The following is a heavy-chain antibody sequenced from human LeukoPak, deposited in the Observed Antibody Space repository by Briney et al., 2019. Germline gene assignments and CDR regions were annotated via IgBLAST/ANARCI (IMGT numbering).Heavy chain of an antibody. J-gene: IGHJ3*02. CDR2: INHSGST. V-gene: IGHV4-34*01. D-gene: IGHD6-19*01. CDR3: ARRRAYSSGWYGGWAFDI. Sequence: PSETLSLTRAVSGGSFSGYYWSWIRQPPGKGLEWIGEINHSGSTNYNPSLKSRVTISVDTSKNQFSLKLSSVTAADTAVYYCARRRAYSSGWYGGWAFDIWGQGTMVTVSS. CDR1: GGSFSGYY.